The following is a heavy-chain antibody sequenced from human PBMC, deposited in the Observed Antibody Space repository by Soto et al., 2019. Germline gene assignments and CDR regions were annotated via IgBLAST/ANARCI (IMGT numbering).Heavy chain of an antibody. CDR2: IYYSGST. J-gene: IGHJ6*03. CDR1: GGSISSYY. CDR3: ARGGEVVPAAMVWWDYYYMDV. Sequence: QVQLQESGPGLVKPSETLSLTCTVSGGSISSYYWSWIRQPPGKGLEWMGYIYYSGSTNYNPSLKSRVTISVDTSKNQFSLKLSSVTAADTAVYYCARGGEVVPAAMVWWDYYYMDVWGKGTTVTLSS. D-gene: IGHD2-2*01. V-gene: IGHV4-59*01.